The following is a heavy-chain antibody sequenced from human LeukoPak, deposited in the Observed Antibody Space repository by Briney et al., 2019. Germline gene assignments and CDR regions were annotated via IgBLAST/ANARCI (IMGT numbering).Heavy chain of an antibody. CDR3: AKVRELDTVLGRFDN. CDR2: ISGNGGRT. CDR1: GFTFSSYA. V-gene: IGHV3-23*01. Sequence: GGSLRLSCAASGFTFSSYAMSWVRQAPGKGLEWVSVISGNGGRTYYADSVKGRFTISRDNSKDTLYLQMNSLRAEDTAVYYCAKVRELDTVLGRFDNWGQGTLVTVSS. D-gene: IGHD5-18*01. J-gene: IGHJ5*02.